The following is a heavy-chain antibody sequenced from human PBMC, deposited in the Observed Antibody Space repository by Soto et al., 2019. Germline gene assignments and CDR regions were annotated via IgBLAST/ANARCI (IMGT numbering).Heavy chain of an antibody. CDR2: VSIGGST. CDR1: GFTFSSYA. CDR3: AKRRGAGGHFDY. D-gene: IGHD2-15*01. V-gene: IGHV3-23*01. Sequence: DVPLLESGGCLVQPEGSLRLSCAASGFTFSSYAMGWVRQGPGKGLEWVAVVSIGGSTHYADSVRGRFTISRDNSKNTLSLQMNSLTAEDTAVYFCAKRRGAGGHFDYWGQGALVTVSS. J-gene: IGHJ4*02.